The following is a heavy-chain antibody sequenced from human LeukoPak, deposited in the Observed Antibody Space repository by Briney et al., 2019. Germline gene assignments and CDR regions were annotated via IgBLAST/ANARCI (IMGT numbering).Heavy chain of an antibody. Sequence: SETLSLTCTVSDGSIISYYWSWIRQPPGKGLEWIGSIYYSGSTYYNPSLKSRVTISVDTSKNQFSLKLSSVTAADTAVYYCASMRRGAGGYWGQGTLVTVSS. CDR2: IYYSGST. V-gene: IGHV4-39*07. J-gene: IGHJ4*02. CDR3: ASMRRGAGGY. D-gene: IGHD1-26*01. CDR1: DGSIISYY.